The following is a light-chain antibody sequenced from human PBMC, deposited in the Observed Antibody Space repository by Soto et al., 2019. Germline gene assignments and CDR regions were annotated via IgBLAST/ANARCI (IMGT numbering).Light chain of an antibody. CDR3: GSYTTSSTLV. CDR1: SSDVGGYNY. V-gene: IGLV2-14*03. CDR2: DVS. Sequence: QSALTQPASVSGSPGQSITISCTGTSSDVGGYNYVSWYQQHPGKAPKLLIYDVSDRPSGVSIRFSGSKSGNTASLTISGLQAEDEADYYCGSYTTSSTLVFGAGTKLTVL. J-gene: IGLJ1*01.